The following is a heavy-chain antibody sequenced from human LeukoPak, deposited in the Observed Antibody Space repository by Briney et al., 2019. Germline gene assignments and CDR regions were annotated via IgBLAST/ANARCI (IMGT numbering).Heavy chain of an antibody. J-gene: IGHJ4*02. CDR3: LYSSGWRQGPTLLN. D-gene: IGHD6-19*01. Sequence: GASVKLSCKTSGYTFTVYGITWVRQAPAQGLGWMGWVSGYNGDTNYARQLQGRVTMTTDTSTSTAYMQLSSLRSEDTAVYYCLYSSGWRQGPTLLNWGQGTLVTVSS. CDR2: VSGYNGDT. V-gene: IGHV1-18*01. CDR1: GYTFTVYG.